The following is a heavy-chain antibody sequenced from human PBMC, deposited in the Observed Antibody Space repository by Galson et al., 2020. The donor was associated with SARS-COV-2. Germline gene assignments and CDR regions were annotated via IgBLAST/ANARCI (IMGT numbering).Heavy chain of an antibody. D-gene: IGHD4-4*01. Sequence: TGGSLRLSCAASGFTFSTYAMHWVRQAPGKGLEFVSSITDNGGSTYYGNSVKGRFTISRDNSKNTLYLQVGSLRIEDMAVYYCAKSGSSTVVTGGFYYWGQGTLVTVSS. CDR1: GFTFSTYA. CDR3: AKSGSSTVVTGGFYY. V-gene: IGHV3-64*01. CDR2: ITDNGGST. J-gene: IGHJ4*02.